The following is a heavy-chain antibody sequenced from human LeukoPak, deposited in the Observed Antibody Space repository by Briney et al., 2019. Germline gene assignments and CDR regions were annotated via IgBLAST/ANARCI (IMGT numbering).Heavy chain of an antibody. CDR3: ARSITSSWYGDFQH. V-gene: IGHV4-59*01. CDR2: IYYSGST. D-gene: IGHD6-13*01. CDR1: GGSMSGYF. Sequence: SETLSLTCTVPGGSMSGYFWSWIRQPLGKGLEWIGYIYYSGSTNYNPSLKSRVTISVDTSKNQFSLKLSSVTAADTAVYYCARSITSSWYGDFQHWGQGTLVTVSS. J-gene: IGHJ1*01.